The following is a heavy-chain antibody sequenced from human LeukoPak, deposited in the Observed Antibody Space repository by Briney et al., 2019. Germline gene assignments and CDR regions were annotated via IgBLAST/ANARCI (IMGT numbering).Heavy chain of an antibody. D-gene: IGHD6-13*01. Sequence: SETLSLTCAVYGGPFSGYYWSWIRRPPGKGLEWIGEINHSGSTNYNPSLKSRVTISVDTSKNQFSLKLSSVTAADTAVYYCARLRSSWSRYFDYWGQGTLVTVSS. CDR1: GGPFSGYY. CDR3: ARLRSSWSRYFDY. CDR2: INHSGST. J-gene: IGHJ4*02. V-gene: IGHV4-34*01.